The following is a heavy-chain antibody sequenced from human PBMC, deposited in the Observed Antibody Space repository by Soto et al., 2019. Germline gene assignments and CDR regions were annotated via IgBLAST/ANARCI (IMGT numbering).Heavy chain of an antibody. D-gene: IGHD3-3*01. CDR3: ARELYYDFWSGYYSSYYYYGMDV. V-gene: IGHV3-30-3*01. CDR1: GFTFSSYA. CDR2: ISYDGSNK. J-gene: IGHJ6*02. Sequence: GGSLRLSCVASGFTFSSYAMHWVRQAPGKGLEWVAVISYDGSNKYYADSVKGRFTISRDNSKNTLYLQMNSLRAEDTAVYYCARELYYDFWSGYYSSYYYYGMDVWGQGTTVTVSS.